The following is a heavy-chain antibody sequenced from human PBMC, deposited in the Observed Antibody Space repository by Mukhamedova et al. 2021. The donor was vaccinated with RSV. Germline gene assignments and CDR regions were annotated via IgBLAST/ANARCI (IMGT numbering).Heavy chain of an antibody. CDR2: ISGSGGTT. J-gene: IGHJ4*02. CDR3: AKDLGRGPYYFES. V-gene: IGHV3-23*01. Sequence: VRQAPGQGPEWVSGISGSGGTTYHADSVKGRFTISRDNSKNTLYLQMNNLRPEDTAIYYCAKDLGRGPYYFESWGQGTLATVSS. D-gene: IGHD7-27*01.